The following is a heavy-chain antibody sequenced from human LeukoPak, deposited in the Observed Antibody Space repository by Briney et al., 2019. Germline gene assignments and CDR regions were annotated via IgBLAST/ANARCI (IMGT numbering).Heavy chain of an antibody. V-gene: IGHV3-48*02. D-gene: IGHD6-13*01. CDR2: ISSSSSTI. CDR1: GFTFSNAW. J-gene: IGHJ4*02. Sequence: PGGSLRLSRAASGFTFSNAWMSWVRQAPGKGLEWVSYISSSSSTIYYADSVKGRFTISRDNAKNSLYLQMNSLRDEDTAVYYCASGPRPFGYNYFDYWGQGTLVTVSS. CDR3: ASGPRPFGYNYFDY.